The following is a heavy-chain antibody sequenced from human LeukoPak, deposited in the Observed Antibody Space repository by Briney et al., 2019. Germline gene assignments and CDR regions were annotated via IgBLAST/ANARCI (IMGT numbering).Heavy chain of an antibody. CDR2: IYTSGST. CDR1: GGSISSYY. Sequence: SETLSLTCTVSGGSISSYYWSWIRQPAGKGLEWIGRIYTSGSTNYNPSLKSRVTMSVDTSKNQFSLKLSSVTAADTAVYYCARGSTIPYYYYYMDVWGKGTTVTISS. CDR3: ARGSTIPYYYYYMDV. D-gene: IGHD5/OR15-5a*01. J-gene: IGHJ6*03. V-gene: IGHV4-4*07.